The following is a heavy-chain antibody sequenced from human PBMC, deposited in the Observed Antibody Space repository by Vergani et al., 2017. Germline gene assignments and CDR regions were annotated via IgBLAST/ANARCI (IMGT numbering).Heavy chain of an antibody. Sequence: QVQLQQWGAGLLKPSETLSLTCAVYGGSFSGYYWSWIRQPPGKGLEWIGEINHSGSTNYNPSLKSRVTISVDTSKNQFSLKLSSVTAADTAVYYCARTMAAACPLYYYYYGMDVWGQGTTVTVSS. D-gene: IGHD6-6*01. CDR3: ARTMAAACPLYYYYYGMDV. CDR2: INHSGST. V-gene: IGHV4-34*01. CDR1: GGSFSGYY. J-gene: IGHJ6*02.